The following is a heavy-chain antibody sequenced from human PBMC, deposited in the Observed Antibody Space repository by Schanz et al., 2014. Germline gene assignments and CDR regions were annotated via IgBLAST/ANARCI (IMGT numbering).Heavy chain of an antibody. CDR1: GFTFSSYA. J-gene: IGHJ4*02. Sequence: EVQLAESGGGLVQPGGSLRLSCAASGFTFSSYAMTWVRQAPGMGLEWVSGISGSGASTYYADSVKGRFTISRDNSNKTVDLQMNSLRAEDTAVYYCARIGGSVFDYWAQGTLVTVSS. V-gene: IGHV3-23*04. D-gene: IGHD3-10*01. CDR3: ARIGGSVFDY. CDR2: ISGSGAST.